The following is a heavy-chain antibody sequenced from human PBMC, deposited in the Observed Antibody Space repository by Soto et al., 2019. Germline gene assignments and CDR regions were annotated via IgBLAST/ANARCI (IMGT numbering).Heavy chain of an antibody. CDR3: AGDVGYGLFDY. CDR1: GFTFSSYS. V-gene: IGHV3-48*02. CDR2: VSSSTTI. Sequence: EVQLVESGGGLVQPGGSLRLSCAASGFTFSSYSMNWVRQAPGKGLEWVSYVSSSTTIYYADSVKGRFTISRDNAKNSRYLQMNGLREEEAAVYYCAGDVGYGLFDYWGEGRLVAVSS. J-gene: IGHJ4*02. D-gene: IGHD5-18*01.